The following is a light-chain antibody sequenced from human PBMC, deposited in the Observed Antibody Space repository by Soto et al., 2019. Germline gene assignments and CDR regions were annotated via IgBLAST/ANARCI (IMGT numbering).Light chain of an antibody. V-gene: IGLV2-23*01. J-gene: IGLJ3*02. CDR1: SSDVGSYNH. CDR2: EGS. CDR3: CSYAGSSTWV. Sequence: QSALTQPASVSGSPGQSITISCTGTSSDVGSYNHVSWYQQHPGKAPKLMIYEGSKRPSGVPNRFSGSKSGNTASLTISGLQAEDEADYYCCSYAGSSTWVFGGGTKLTVL.